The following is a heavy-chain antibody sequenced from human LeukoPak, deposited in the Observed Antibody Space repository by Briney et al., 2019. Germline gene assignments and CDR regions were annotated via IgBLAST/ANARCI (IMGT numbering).Heavy chain of an antibody. V-gene: IGHV3-23*01. CDR3: AKWSSSGQGPNSDY. D-gene: IGHD6-19*01. Sequence: GGSLRLSCAASGFTFSSYSMNWVRQAPGKGLEWVSDISSSGSGTYYADSVKGRFTISRDNSKNTLYLQMNSLRAEDTAVYYCAKWSSSGQGPNSDYWGQGTLVTVSS. CDR2: ISSSGSGT. CDR1: GFTFSSYS. J-gene: IGHJ4*02.